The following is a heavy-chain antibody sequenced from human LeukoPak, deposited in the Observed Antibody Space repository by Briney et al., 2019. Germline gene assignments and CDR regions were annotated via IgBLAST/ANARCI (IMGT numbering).Heavy chain of an antibody. D-gene: IGHD4-23*01. CDR3: ARDLTYGGKRGYYFDY. J-gene: IGHJ4*02. CDR1: RFTVSDKY. V-gene: IGHV3-66*01. CDR2: IYSDGST. Sequence: GGSLRLSCAASRFTVSDKYMSWVRQAPGKGLEWVSVIYSDGSTYYADSVKGRFTISRDNSKNTLYLQMNSLRAEDTAVYYCARDLTYGGKRGYYFDYWGQGTLVTVSP.